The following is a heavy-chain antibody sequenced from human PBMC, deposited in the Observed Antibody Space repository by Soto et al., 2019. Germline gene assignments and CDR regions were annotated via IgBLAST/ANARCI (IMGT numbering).Heavy chain of an antibody. J-gene: IGHJ3*02. CDR2: IYYSGST. Sequence: SETLSLTCTVSGGSISTYYWSWIRQPPGKGLEWIGYIYYSGSTNYNPSLKSRVTISVDTSKNQFSLKLSSVTAADTAVYYCARDMGLYSSGWSVAFDIWGQGTMVTVSS. CDR3: ARDMGLYSSGWSVAFDI. V-gene: IGHV4-59*01. CDR1: GGSISTYY. D-gene: IGHD6-19*01.